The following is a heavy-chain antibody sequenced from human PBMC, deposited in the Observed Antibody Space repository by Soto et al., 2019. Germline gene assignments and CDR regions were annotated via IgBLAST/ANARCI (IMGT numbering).Heavy chain of an antibody. Sequence: SDTLSITWTFSGFYINSMYYYWSWTRQSPGEGLEWIGYIYYSGSTYYNPSLKSRVSISVDTSKNQFSLKMNSVTAADSAVFYCARDRSGWYDFWGQGTLVTVSS. CDR1: GFYINSMYYY. D-gene: IGHD6-19*01. CDR3: ARDRSGWYDF. V-gene: IGHV4-30-4*02. J-gene: IGHJ4*02. CDR2: IYYSGST.